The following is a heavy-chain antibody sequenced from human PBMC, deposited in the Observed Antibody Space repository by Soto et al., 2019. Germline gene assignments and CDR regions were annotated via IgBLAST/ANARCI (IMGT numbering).Heavy chain of an antibody. CDR2: MNPHSGNT. V-gene: IGHV1-8*01. J-gene: IGHJ4*02. Sequence: QVQLVQSGAEVKKPGASVKVSCKASGYTFTSYDIHWVRQATGQGLEWMGWMNPHSGNTGYAQKFQGRLTLTRDTSIGTAHMEMSILRSEDTAVYYCARGVAADFWGQGTLVTVSS. CDR3: ARGVAADF. CDR1: GYTFTSYD. D-gene: IGHD6-13*01.